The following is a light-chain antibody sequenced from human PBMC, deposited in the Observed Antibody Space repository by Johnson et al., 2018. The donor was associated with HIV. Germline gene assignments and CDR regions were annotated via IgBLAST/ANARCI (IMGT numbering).Light chain of an antibody. Sequence: QSVLTQPPSVSAAPGQKVTISCSGSSSNIGNNYVSWYQQLPGTAPKLLIYDNNKRPSGIPDRFSGSKSGTSATLGITGLQTGDEADYYCAAWDDSLHGHVFGTGTKVTVL. V-gene: IGLV1-51*01. CDR3: AAWDDSLHGHV. CDR1: SSNIGNNY. CDR2: DNN. J-gene: IGLJ1*01.